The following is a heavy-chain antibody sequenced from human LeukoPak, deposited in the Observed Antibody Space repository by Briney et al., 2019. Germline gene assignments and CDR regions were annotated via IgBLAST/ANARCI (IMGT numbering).Heavy chain of an antibody. CDR2: IRYDGSNK. Sequence: GGSLRLSCAASGFTFSSYGMHWVRQAPGKGLEWVAFIRYDGSNKYYADSVKGRFTISRDNSKNTLYLQMNSLRAEDTAVYYCAKDKDFWSGYYSFDYWGQGTLVTVSS. D-gene: IGHD3-3*01. CDR1: GFTFSSYG. J-gene: IGHJ4*02. CDR3: AKDKDFWSGYYSFDY. V-gene: IGHV3-30*02.